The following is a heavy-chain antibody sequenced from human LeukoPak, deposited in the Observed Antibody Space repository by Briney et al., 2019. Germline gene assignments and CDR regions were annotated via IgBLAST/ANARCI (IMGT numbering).Heavy chain of an antibody. V-gene: IGHV3-23*01. D-gene: IGHD1-26*01. Sequence: GGSLRLSCAASGFTFSSYAMSWFRQTPGKGLEWLSTISGSVSSTYYAESVKGRFTISRDNSKNTLYLQMNSLRAEDTAVYYCAKGHSGSWSQTFYWGQGTLVTVSS. CDR1: GFTFSSYA. CDR3: AKGHSGSWSQTFY. J-gene: IGHJ4*02. CDR2: ISGSVSST.